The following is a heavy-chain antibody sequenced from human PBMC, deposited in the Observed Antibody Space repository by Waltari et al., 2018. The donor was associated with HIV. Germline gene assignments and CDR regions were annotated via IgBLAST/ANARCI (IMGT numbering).Heavy chain of an antibody. Sequence: EVQLVESGGGLVQPGRSLRLSCAASGFTFDDYAMHWVRQAPGKGLEWVSGISWNSGSIGDADSVKGRFTISRDNAKNSLYLQMNSLRAEDTALYYCAKDRTTKWELGYYFDYWGQGTLVTVSS. CDR2: ISWNSGSI. CDR1: GFTFDDYA. V-gene: IGHV3-9*01. D-gene: IGHD1-26*01. CDR3: AKDRTTKWELGYYFDY. J-gene: IGHJ4*02.